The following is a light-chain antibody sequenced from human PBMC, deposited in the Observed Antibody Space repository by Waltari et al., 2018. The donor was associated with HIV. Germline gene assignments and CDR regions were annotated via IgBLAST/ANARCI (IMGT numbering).Light chain of an antibody. CDR1: NSNIENYA. CDR2: YDD. J-gene: IGLJ1*01. V-gene: IGLV1-36*01. CDR3: SSWDDSLNAYV. Sequence: QSVLTQPPSVSDAPGQRVIISCSGGNSNIENYALNWYQHLQGKAPRLLIYYDDLLPSGVSDRFSASKSGTSASLAISGLQSEDEADYYCSSWDDSLNAYVFGSGTKITVL.